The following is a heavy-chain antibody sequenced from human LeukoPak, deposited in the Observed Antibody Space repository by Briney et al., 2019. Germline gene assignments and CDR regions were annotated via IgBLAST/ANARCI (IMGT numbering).Heavy chain of an antibody. CDR2: INHSGST. CDR1: GGSFSGYC. D-gene: IGHD3-3*01. Sequence: SDTLSLTSAGYGGSFSGYCWSWIHQPPGKGLEWMGEINHSGSTNYNPSLKSRVTISVDTSKNQFSLKLSSVTAADTAVYYCARAEDFWSGYQDWGQGTLVTVSS. CDR3: ARAEDFWSGYQD. J-gene: IGHJ4*02. V-gene: IGHV4-34*01.